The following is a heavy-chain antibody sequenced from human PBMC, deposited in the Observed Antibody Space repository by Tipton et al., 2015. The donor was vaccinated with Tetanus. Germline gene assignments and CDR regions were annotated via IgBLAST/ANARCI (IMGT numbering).Heavy chain of an antibody. Sequence: SLRLSCAASGFMFDDYYMTWIRQAPGKGLEWVSYISNSGDAIYYADSAKGRFTFSRDNARNSVYLQMNSLRADDTAVYYCARGGSRYCTGISCYLDCWGQGTLVTVSS. CDR2: ISNSGDAI. V-gene: IGHV3-11*01. CDR3: ARGGSRYCTGISCYLDC. CDR1: GFMFDDYY. J-gene: IGHJ4*02. D-gene: IGHD2-8*02.